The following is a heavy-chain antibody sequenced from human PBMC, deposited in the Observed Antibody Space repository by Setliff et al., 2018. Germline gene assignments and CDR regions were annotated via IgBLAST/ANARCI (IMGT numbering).Heavy chain of an antibody. V-gene: IGHV4-39*07. CDR2: IYYSGST. CDR3: ARLPSKRIHYNFWSGSYNWFDP. D-gene: IGHD3-3*01. Sequence: SETLSLTCTVSGGSISSSSYYWGWIRQPPGKGLEWIGSIYYSGSTCYKPSLKSRVTISIDASENQFSLRLDSVTAADTAVYYCARLPSKRIHYNFWSGSYNWFDPWGQGTLVTVSS. J-gene: IGHJ5*02. CDR1: GGSISSSSYY.